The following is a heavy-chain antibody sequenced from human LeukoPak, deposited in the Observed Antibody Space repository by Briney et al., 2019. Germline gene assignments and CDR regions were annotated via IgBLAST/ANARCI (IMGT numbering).Heavy chain of an antibody. D-gene: IGHD1-7*01. Sequence: ASVKVSCKASGYTFTSYGISWVRQAPGQGLEWMGWISAYNGNTNYAQKLQGRVTMTTDTSTSTAYMELRSLRSDDTAVYYCARESGWNYEGSPTLTTGEDYWGQGTLVTVSS. V-gene: IGHV1-18*01. CDR3: ARESGWNYEGSPTLTTGEDY. J-gene: IGHJ4*02. CDR1: GYTFTSYG. CDR2: ISAYNGNT.